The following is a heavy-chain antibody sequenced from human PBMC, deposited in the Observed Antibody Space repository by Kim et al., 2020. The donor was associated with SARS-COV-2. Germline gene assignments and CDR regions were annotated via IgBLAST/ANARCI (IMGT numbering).Heavy chain of an antibody. J-gene: IGHJ4*02. CDR3: AKGRGRVAAAGTTG. Sequence: ADSVKGRFTISRDNSKNTLYLQMNSLRAEDTAVYYCAKGRGRVAAAGTTGWGQGTLVTVSS. D-gene: IGHD6-13*01. V-gene: IGHV3-30*02.